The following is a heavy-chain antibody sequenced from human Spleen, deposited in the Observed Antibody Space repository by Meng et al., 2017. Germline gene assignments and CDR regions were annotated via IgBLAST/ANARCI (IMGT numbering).Heavy chain of an antibody. CDR3: ARGDGYIIDY. J-gene: IGHJ4*02. Sequence: VNLPKSGPGLGKPSQPLSPPCAISGDSVASISAAWNWIRQSPSRGLEWLGRTYYRSKWFNDYALSVKSRVTVNPDTSKNQFSLQLNSVTPEDTAVYYCARGDGYIIDYWGQGTLVTVSS. V-gene: IGHV6-1*02. CDR1: GDSVASISAA. CDR2: TYYRSKWFN. D-gene: IGHD5-24*01.